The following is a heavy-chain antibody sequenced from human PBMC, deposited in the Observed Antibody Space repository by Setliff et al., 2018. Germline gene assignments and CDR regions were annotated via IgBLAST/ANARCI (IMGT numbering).Heavy chain of an antibody. CDR1: GYSIRSGNY. V-gene: IGHV4-38-2*01. J-gene: IGHJ6*03. CDR2: ISHSGST. D-gene: IGHD2-2*01. CDR3: ARKSRNIVVVPAAVIYYYYYYMDV. Sequence: SETLSLTCAVSGYSIRSGNYWGWIRQPPGKGLEWIGSISHSGSTNYNPSLKSRVTISVDTSKNKFSLKLSSVTAADTAVYYCARKSRNIVVVPAAVIYYYYYYMDVWGKGTTVTVSS.